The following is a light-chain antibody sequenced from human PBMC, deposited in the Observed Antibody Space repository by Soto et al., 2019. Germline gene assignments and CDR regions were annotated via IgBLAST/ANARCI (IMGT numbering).Light chain of an antibody. V-gene: IGKV2-28*01. Sequence: DIVMTQSPLSLPVAPGEPASISCRSSQSLLHSNGYNYLHWYLQKPGQSPQLLICMGSDRASGVPDRFSGSESGTDFTLKISRVEAEDVGVYYSMQTLLTPWTFGQGTKVDIK. CDR3: MQTLLTPWT. J-gene: IGKJ1*01. CDR1: QSLLHSNGYNY. CDR2: MGS.